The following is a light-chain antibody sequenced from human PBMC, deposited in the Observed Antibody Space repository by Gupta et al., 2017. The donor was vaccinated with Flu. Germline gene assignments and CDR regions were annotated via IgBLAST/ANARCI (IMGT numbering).Light chain of an antibody. Sequence: QSALTQPASASGSPGQSITISCTGTRSDVGGYKYVSWYQQHPGKAPKLMIYEVSNRPSGVSDRFSGSKSGNTASLIISGLQTEDEADYYCSSYTSVSTWVFGGGTKLTVL. CDR2: EVS. V-gene: IGLV2-14*01. J-gene: IGLJ3*02. CDR1: RSDVGGYKY. CDR3: SSYTSVSTWV.